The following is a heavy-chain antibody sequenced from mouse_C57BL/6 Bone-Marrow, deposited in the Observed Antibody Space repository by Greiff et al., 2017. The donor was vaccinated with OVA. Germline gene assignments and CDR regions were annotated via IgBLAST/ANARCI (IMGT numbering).Heavy chain of an antibody. Sequence: VQLQQPGAELVRPGSSVKLSCKASGYTFTSYWMHWVKQRPIQGLEWIGNIDPSDSETHYNQKFKDKATLTVDKSSSTAYMQLSSLTSEDSAVYYGARGVYYGSSFYWYFDVWGTGTTVTVSS. D-gene: IGHD1-1*01. J-gene: IGHJ1*03. CDR1: GYTFTSYW. CDR2: IDPSDSET. V-gene: IGHV1-52*01. CDR3: ARGVYYGSSFYWYFDV.